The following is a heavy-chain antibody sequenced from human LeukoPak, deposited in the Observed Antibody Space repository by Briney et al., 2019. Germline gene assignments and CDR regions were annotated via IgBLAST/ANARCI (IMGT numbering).Heavy chain of an antibody. J-gene: IGHJ4*02. Sequence: GGSLRLSCAASGFTFSSYAMNWVRQAPGKGLEWVSVISGSGTSTDYADSVKGRFTISRDNSKNTLYLQMNSLRAEDTAVYYCAKSFGPVIAAAGTGADWGQGTLVTASS. CDR1: GFTFSSYA. D-gene: IGHD6-13*01. CDR2: ISGSGTST. CDR3: AKSFGPVIAAAGTGAD. V-gene: IGHV3-23*01.